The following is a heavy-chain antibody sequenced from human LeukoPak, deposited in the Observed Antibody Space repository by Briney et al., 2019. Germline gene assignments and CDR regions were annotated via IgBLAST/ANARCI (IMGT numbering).Heavy chain of an antibody. D-gene: IGHD3-9*01. J-gene: IGHJ4*02. V-gene: IGHV1-8*01. CDR1: GYTFTTHD. CDR3: ARGLGDYNTDWFPVSGY. CDR2: MNPGSDDT. Sequence: GASVKVSCKASGYTFTTHDLTWVRQATGQGLEWMGWMNPGSDDTAYAQKFQGRVTMTRDTSMSTAYMELNSLGSEDTAIYYCARGLGDYNTDWFPVSGYWGQGTPVTVSS.